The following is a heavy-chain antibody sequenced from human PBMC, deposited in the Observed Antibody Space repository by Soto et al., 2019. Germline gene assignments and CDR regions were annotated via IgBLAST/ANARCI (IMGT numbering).Heavy chain of an antibody. CDR3: ARSYYDSSGYYSLAY. CDR1: GFIFSDFP. CDR2: ISFDVNNK. D-gene: IGHD3-22*01. V-gene: IGHV3-30-3*01. Sequence: GGSLRLSCAASGFIFSDFPMHWVRQAPGKGLEWVAAISFDVNNKHHTDSVKGRFTISRDNSKNTLYLQMNSLSSEDTAVYYCARSYYDSSGYYSLAYWGQGTLVTVSS. J-gene: IGHJ4*02.